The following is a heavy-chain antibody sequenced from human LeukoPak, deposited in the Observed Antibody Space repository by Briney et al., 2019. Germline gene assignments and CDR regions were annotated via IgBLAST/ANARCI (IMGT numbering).Heavy chain of an antibody. J-gene: IGHJ3*02. CDR3: ARGVLNLGDIVVVVAAKDDAFDI. CDR1: GFTFSSYA. Sequence: GRSLRLSCAASGFTFSSYAMHWVRQAPGKGLEWVAVISYDGSNKYYADSVKGRFTISRDNSKNTLYLQMNSLRAEDTAVYYCARGVLNLGDIVVVVAAKDDAFDIWGQGTMVTVSS. D-gene: IGHD2-15*01. CDR2: ISYDGSNK. V-gene: IGHV3-30-3*01.